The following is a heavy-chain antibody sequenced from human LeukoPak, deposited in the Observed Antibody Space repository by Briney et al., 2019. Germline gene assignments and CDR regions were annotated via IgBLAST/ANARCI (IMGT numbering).Heavy chain of an antibody. V-gene: IGHV1-69*05. Sequence: SVKVSCRASGGTFSSYAISWVRQAPGQGLEWMGGLIPIFGTANYAQKFQGRVTITTDESTSTAYMELSSLRSEDTAVYYCARTFGYCSSTSWPPSFDYWGQGTLVTVSS. CDR3: ARTFGYCSSTSWPPSFDY. CDR1: GGTFSSYA. J-gene: IGHJ4*02. D-gene: IGHD2-2*01. CDR2: LIPIFGTA.